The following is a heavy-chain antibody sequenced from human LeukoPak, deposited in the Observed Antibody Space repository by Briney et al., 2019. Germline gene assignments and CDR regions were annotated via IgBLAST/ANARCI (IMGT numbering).Heavy chain of an antibody. J-gene: IGHJ5*02. CDR1: GGSITSHY. V-gene: IGHV4-59*11. D-gene: IGHD6-6*01. CDR2: VYYTGST. CDR3: ARVMAARREDLNWFDP. Sequence: SETLSLTCTVSGGSITSHYWSWIRQPPGKGPEWIAYVYYTGSTYYNPSLKGRLTISVDVSKNQFSLKLSSVTAADTAVYYCARVMAARREDLNWFDPWGQGTLVTVSS.